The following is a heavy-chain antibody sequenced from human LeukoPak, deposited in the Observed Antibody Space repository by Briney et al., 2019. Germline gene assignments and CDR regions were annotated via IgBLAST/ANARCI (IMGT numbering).Heavy chain of an antibody. V-gene: IGHV1-69*13. J-gene: IGHJ4*02. D-gene: IGHD3-22*01. Sequence: SVKVSCKASGGTFSSYAISWVRQAPGQGLEWTGGIIPIFGTANYAQKFQGRVTITADESTSTAYMELSSLRSEDTAVYYCATGTPHYYDSSGYFLSGFDYWGQGTLVTVSS. CDR2: IIPIFGTA. CDR1: GGTFSSYA. CDR3: ATGTPHYYDSSGYFLSGFDY.